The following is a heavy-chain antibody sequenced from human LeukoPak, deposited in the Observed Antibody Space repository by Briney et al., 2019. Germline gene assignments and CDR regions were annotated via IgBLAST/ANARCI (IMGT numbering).Heavy chain of an antibody. V-gene: IGHV4-30-4*08. J-gene: IGHJ4*02. CDR3: ARSPYYAPLDY. Sequence: SETLSLTCTVSGGSISSGGYYWSWIRQPPGKGLEWIGYIYYSGSTYYNPSLKSRVTISVDTSKNQFSLKLSSVTAADTAVYYCARSPYYAPLDYWGQGTLVTVSS. CDR1: GGSISSGGYY. D-gene: IGHD2/OR15-2a*01. CDR2: IYYSGST.